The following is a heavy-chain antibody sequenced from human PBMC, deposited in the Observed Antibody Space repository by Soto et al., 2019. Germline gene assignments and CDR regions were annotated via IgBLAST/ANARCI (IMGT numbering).Heavy chain of an antibody. CDR1: GGTFISYA. D-gene: IGHD6-19*01. CDR3: ARDRGSGWSDYGMDV. V-gene: IGHV1-69*06. CDR2: IIPIFGTA. J-gene: IGHJ6*02. Sequence: GASVKVSCKASGGTFISYAISWVRQAPGQGLEWMGGIIPIFGTANYAQKFQGRVTITADKSTSTAYMELSSLRSEDTAVYYCARDRGSGWSDYGMDVWGQGTTVTVSS.